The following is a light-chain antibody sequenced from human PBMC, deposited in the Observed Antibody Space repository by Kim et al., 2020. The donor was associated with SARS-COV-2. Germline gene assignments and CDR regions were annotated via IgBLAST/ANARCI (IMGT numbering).Light chain of an antibody. CDR3: SSYATSRSYV. Sequence: YNYVSWYQQYPGKAPKLMIYDVNKRPSGISNRFSGSKSGNTASLTISGLQAEDEPDYYCSSYATSRSYVFGTGTKVTVL. J-gene: IGLJ1*01. V-gene: IGLV2-14*03. CDR2: DVN. CDR1: YNY.